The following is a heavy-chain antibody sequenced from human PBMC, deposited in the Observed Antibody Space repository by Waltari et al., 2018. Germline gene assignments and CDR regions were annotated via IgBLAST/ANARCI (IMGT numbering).Heavy chain of an antibody. CDR1: GGSISSSSYY. CDR2: IYYSGST. CDR3: ARGLGASSDY. V-gene: IGHV4-39*07. Sequence: QLQLQESGPGLVKPSETLSLTCTVSGGSISSSSYYWGWIRQPPGKGLEWIGSIYYSGSTYYNPSLKSRVTISVDTSKNQFSLKLSSVTAADMAVYYCARGLGASSDYWGQGTLVTVSS. J-gene: IGHJ4*02. D-gene: IGHD3-10*01.